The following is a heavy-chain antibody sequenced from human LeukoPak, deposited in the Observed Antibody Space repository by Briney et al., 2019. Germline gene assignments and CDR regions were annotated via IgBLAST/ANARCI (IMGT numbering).Heavy chain of an antibody. CDR2: IKSKTDGGTT. D-gene: IGHD2-2*01. V-gene: IGHV3-15*01. CDR1: GFTFSNAW. CDR3: TTVQASCCFRGKQYYYMDV. J-gene: IGHJ6*03. Sequence: PGGSLRLSCAASGFTFSNAWMSWVRQAPGKGLEWGGRIKSKTDGGTTDYAAPVRGRFTISRDDSKNTLYLQMNSLKTEDTAVYYCTTVQASCCFRGKQYYYMDVWGKGTTVTVSS.